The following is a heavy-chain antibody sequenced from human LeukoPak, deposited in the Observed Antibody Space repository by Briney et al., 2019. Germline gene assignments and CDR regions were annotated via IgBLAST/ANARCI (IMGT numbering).Heavy chain of an antibody. Sequence: ASVKVSCKVSGYTLTELSMHWVRQAPGKGLEWMGGFDPEDGETIYAQKFQGRVTMTEDTSTDTAYMELSSLRSEDTAVYYCATSSSGYFDWPPLYYFDYWGQGTLVTVSS. V-gene: IGHV1-24*01. J-gene: IGHJ4*02. D-gene: IGHD3-9*01. CDR1: GYTLTELS. CDR3: ATSSSGYFDWPPLYYFDY. CDR2: FDPEDGET.